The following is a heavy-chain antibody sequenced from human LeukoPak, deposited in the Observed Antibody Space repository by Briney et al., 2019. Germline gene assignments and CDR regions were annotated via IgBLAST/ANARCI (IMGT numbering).Heavy chain of an antibody. CDR1: GFTFTSYS. J-gene: IGHJ4*01. CDR2: ISGSSKHR. D-gene: IGHD2-15*01. Sequence: GGSLRLSCAASGFTFTSYSMNWVRQAPGKGLEWVSSISGSSKHRYYADSLQGRFTISRDNSKNTLYLQMNSLRAEDTAVYYCVKRYCSGDTCYSAFDYWGHGTLVTVSS. CDR3: VKRYCSGDTCYSAFDY. V-gene: IGHV3-21*04.